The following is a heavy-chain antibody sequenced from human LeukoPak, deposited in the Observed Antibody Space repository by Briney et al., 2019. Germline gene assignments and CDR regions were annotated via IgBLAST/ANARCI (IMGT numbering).Heavy chain of an antibody. V-gene: IGHV3-21*06. CDR2: ISGFAGSI. D-gene: IGHD2-8*01. CDR3: ARAPVPMVDY. J-gene: IGHJ4*02. Sequence: GGSLRLSCAASGFTFSSFAMSWVRQAPEKGLEWVSSISGFAGSIYYADSVKGRFTISRDNAKNSLYLQMNSLRAEDTAVYYCARAPVPMVDYWGQGTLVTVSS. CDR1: GFTFSSFA.